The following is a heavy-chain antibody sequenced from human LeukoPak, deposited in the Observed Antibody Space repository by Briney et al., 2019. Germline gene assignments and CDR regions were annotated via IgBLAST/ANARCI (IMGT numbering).Heavy chain of an antibody. V-gene: IGHV3-7*04. D-gene: IGHD5-18*01. J-gene: IGHJ4*02. CDR1: GFTFSDYW. CDR3: ARDRGCSYGIDF. CDR2: IQQDGSEK. Sequence: PGGSLRLSCAASGFTFSDYWMSWVRQAPGKGLEWVANIQQDGSEKYYVDSVKGRFTISRDNAKKSLFLQVSSLRGEDTAVYYCARDRGCSYGIDFWGQGTLVTVSS.